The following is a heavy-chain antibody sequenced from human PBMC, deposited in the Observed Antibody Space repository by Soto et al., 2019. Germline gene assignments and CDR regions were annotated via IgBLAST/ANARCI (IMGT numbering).Heavy chain of an antibody. Sequence: PSETPSLTRVFSGVSFSTYDYNWISTSPGKGLEWIGEINHSGSNNYSPSLKSRVTMSLDTSKNQFSLKLTSVTAADTAVYYCARGGSNDWQVAFDIWGQGTMVTVSS. D-gene: IGHD3-9*01. V-gene: IGHV4-34*01. CDR1: GVSFSTYD. J-gene: IGHJ3*02. CDR3: ARGGSNDWQVAFDI. CDR2: INHSGSN.